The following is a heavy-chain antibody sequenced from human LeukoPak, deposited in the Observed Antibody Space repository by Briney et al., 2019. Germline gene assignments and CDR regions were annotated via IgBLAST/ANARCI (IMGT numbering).Heavy chain of an antibody. CDR1: GGTFSSYA. D-gene: IGHD3-10*01. CDR2: IIPIFGTA. J-gene: IGHJ4*02. Sequence: SVKVSCKASGGTFSSYAISWVRQAPGQGLEWMGGIIPIFGTANYAQKFQGRVTITADESTSTASMELSSLRSEDTAVYYCARFSRGVGGGGPIDYWGQGTLVTVSS. V-gene: IGHV1-69*13. CDR3: ARFSRGVGGGGPIDY.